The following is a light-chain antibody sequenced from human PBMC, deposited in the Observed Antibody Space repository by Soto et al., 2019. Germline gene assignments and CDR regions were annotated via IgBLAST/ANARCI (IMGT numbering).Light chain of an antibody. CDR3: VQGTHWPPFT. CDR1: KIFVYGNGNPY. J-gene: IGKJ2*01. Sequence: VVMIQSPLSLPVTLGQAASISCRLSKIFVYGNGNPYLNWIQHRPGHSPRRLINRVSNRDSGVPDRFSGSGSGTNFTLKISRVEAEDVGVYYCVQGTHWPPFTFGQGTKLEIK. V-gene: IGKV2-30*01. CDR2: RVS.